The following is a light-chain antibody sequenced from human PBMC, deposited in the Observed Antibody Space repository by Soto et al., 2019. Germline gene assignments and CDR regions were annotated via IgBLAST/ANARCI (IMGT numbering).Light chain of an antibody. J-gene: IGKJ5*01. CDR1: QGISRW. V-gene: IGKV1-12*01. CDR3: QQANSFTHT. Sequence: DIRMTQSPSSVSWSVGDRATISCRASQGISRWLDWYQKKQGQAPKFLIYAASTLQTGVPSRLRGSGSGTDLTLTISSMKNEDFETYYCQQANSFTHTFGHGTRLEIK. CDR2: AAS.